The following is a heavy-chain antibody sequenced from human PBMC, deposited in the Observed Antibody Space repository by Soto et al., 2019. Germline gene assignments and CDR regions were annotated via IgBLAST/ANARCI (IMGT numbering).Heavy chain of an antibody. CDR2: ISHLEST. D-gene: IGHD5-12*01. V-gene: IGHV4-30-2*01. Sequence: PSETLSLTCTLSGASITYGGYSWSWTRQPPGKDLEWLGYISHLESTFYNPSFQSRLTLSIDRSKNQFSLKLASMTAADTAVYYCARGGGYDPFDYWGQGTLVTVSS. CDR1: GASITYGGYS. CDR3: ARGGGYDPFDY. J-gene: IGHJ4*02.